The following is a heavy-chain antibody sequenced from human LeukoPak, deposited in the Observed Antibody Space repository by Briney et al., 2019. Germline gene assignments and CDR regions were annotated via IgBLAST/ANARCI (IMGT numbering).Heavy chain of an antibody. D-gene: IGHD3-10*01. Sequence: ASVTVSFTASGYTFTTYGLNWVRQAPGQGLEWMGWINTNTGNPTYAQGFTGRFVFSLDTSVSTAYLQISSLKAEDTAVYYCARGGSGSRRLGSDYWGQGTLVTVSS. CDR3: ARGGSGSRRLGSDY. J-gene: IGHJ4*02. CDR1: GYTFTTYG. V-gene: IGHV7-4-1*02. CDR2: INTNTGNP.